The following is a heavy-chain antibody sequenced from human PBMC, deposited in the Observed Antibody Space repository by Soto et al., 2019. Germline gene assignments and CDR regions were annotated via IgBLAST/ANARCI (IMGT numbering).Heavy chain of an antibody. CDR3: TTDLAAGSEPNWFDP. D-gene: IGHD6-13*01. CDR2: IKSKTDGGTT. J-gene: IGHJ5*02. Sequence: LRLSCAASGFTFSNAWMSGVRQAPWKGLEWVGRIKSKTDGGTTDYAAPVKGRFTISRDDSKNTLYLQMNSLKTEDTAVYYCTTDLAAGSEPNWFDPWGHRSLVTVSS. CDR1: GFTFSNAW. V-gene: IGHV3-15*01.